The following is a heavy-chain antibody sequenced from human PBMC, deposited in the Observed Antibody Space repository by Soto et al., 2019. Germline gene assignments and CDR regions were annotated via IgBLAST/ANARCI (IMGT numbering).Heavy chain of an antibody. CDR2: INHSGST. Sequence: PSETLSLTCAVYGGSFSGYYWSWIRQPPGKGLEWIGEINHSGSTNYNPSLKSRVTISVDTSKNQFSLKLSSVTAADTAVYYCARRRYYYGSGTKPHNWFDPWGQGTLVTVSS. J-gene: IGHJ5*02. CDR3: ARRRYYYGSGTKPHNWFDP. V-gene: IGHV4-34*01. D-gene: IGHD3-10*01. CDR1: GGSFSGYY.